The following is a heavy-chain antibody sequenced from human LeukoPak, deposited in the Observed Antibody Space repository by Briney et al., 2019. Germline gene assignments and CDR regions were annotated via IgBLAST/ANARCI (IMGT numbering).Heavy chain of an antibody. CDR2: IYYSGST. J-gene: IGHJ5*02. CDR1: GGSISSYF. Sequence: SETLSISCTVSGGSISSYFWGWIRQPPGKGLEWIGSIYYSGSTSYNPSLKSRVTISVDTSKNQFSLRLSSVTAADTAVYYCARPSPGFDPWGQGTLVTVSS. CDR3: ARPSPGFDP. V-gene: IGHV4-39*07.